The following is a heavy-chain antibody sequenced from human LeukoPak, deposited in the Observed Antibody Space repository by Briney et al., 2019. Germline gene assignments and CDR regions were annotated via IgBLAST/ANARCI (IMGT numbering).Heavy chain of an antibody. CDR1: GFTFSSCA. CDR2: VSGSGGGT. D-gene: IGHD1-26*01. V-gene: IGHV3-23*01. J-gene: IGHJ4*02. Sequence: GGSLRLSCAASGFTFSSCAISWVRQAPPKGLEWVSTVSGSGGGTYYADSVKGRFTISRDDSKNTLYLQMNSLRAEDTAVYYCVKDLGRYRNNCFDYWGQGTLVTVSS. CDR3: VKDLGRYRNNCFDY.